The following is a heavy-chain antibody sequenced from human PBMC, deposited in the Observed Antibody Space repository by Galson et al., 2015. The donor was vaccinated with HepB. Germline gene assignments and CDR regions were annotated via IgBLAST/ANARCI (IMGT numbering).Heavy chain of an antibody. J-gene: IGHJ5*02. CDR2: IYHSGST. CDR3: ARVIPPSQIAAAGGWFDP. Sequence: ETLSLTCTVSGYSISSGYYWGWIRQPPGKGLEWIGSIYHSGSTYYNPSLKSRVTISVDTSKNQFSLKLSSVTAADTAVYYCARVIPPSQIAAAGGWFDPWGQGTLVTVSS. CDR1: GYSISSGYY. V-gene: IGHV4-38-2*02. D-gene: IGHD6-13*01.